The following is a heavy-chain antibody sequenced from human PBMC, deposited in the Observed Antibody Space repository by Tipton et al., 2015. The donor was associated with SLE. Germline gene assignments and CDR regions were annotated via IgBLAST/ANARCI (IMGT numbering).Heavy chain of an antibody. J-gene: IGHJ4*02. CDR1: GFTFSDYA. D-gene: IGHD5/OR15-5a*01. CDR3: ARGCLAALNFFHY. V-gene: IGHV3-23*03. Sequence: GSLRLSCAASGFTFSDYAMAWVRQPPGKGLGWVSVICEDLDTAYYKDSVKGRFTISRDTSRNTLNLQMNSLRADDTAVYYCARGCLAALNFFHYWGQGTLVTVSS. CDR2: ICEDLDTA.